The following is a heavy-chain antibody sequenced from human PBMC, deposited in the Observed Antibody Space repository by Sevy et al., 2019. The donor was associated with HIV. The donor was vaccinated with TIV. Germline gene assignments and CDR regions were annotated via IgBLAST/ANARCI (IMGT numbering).Heavy chain of an antibody. CDR1: GFTVSSNY. Sequence: GGSLRLSCAASGFTVSSNYMSWVRQAPGKGLEWVSVIYSGGSTYYADSVKGRFTISRDNSKNTLYLQMNSLRAEDTAVYYCARDLSSRLYYYGMDVWGQGTTVTVS. CDR3: ARDLSSRLYYYGMDV. D-gene: IGHD6-13*01. CDR2: IYSGGST. V-gene: IGHV3-53*01. J-gene: IGHJ6*02.